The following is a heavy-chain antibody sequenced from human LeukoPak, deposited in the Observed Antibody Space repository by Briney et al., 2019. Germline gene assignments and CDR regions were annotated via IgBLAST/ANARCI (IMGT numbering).Heavy chain of an antibody. Sequence: ASVKVSCKASGYTFNYYFLHWVRQAPGQGLEWMGRIKPGSSETSHAQRFQGRVAVTTDASIAIAHMELSGLASDDTAVYYCARDLSSTDHWERDHWGQGTLVTVSS. CDR3: ARDLSSTDHWERDH. J-gene: IGHJ4*02. CDR2: IKPGSSET. V-gene: IGHV1-2*06. D-gene: IGHD1-1*01. CDR1: GYTFNYYF.